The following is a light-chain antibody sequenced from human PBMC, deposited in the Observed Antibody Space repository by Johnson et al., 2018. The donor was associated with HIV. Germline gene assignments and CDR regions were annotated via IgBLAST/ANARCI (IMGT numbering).Light chain of an antibody. V-gene: IGLV1-51*02. CDR2: ENN. CDR3: GTWDSSLGV. J-gene: IGLJ1*01. CDR1: SSNIGNNY. Sequence: QSVLTQPPSVSAAPGQKVTISCSGSSSNIGNNYVSWYQQLPGTAPKLLIYENNKRPSGIPDRFSGSKSGTSATLGITGLQTGDEADYYCGTWDSSLGVFGTGPKV.